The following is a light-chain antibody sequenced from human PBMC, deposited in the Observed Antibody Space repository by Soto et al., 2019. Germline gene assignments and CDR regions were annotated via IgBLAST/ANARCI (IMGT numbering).Light chain of an antibody. CDR2: NGF. Sequence: EIVMTQSPATLSVSQGERATLSCRASESIRSNLAWYQQKPGQTPRLLIYNGFTRATGIPARFSGSGSGTEFTLTISSLQSEDFAVYYCQQYNKLPLTFGEGTKVEIK. CDR3: QQYNKLPLT. J-gene: IGKJ4*01. CDR1: ESIRSN. V-gene: IGKV3-15*01.